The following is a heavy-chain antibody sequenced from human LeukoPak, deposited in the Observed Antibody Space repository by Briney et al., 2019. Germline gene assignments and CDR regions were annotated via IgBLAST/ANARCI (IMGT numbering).Heavy chain of an antibody. CDR2: ISGSGGST. V-gene: IGHV3-23*01. D-gene: IGHD3-3*01. J-gene: IGHJ4*02. CDR3: ASNGRDFWSGPFDY. CDR1: GFTFSSYA. Sequence: PGGSLRLSCAASGFTFSSYAMGWLRQAPGKGLEWVSAISGSGGSTYYADSVKGRFTISRDNSKNTLYLQMNSLRAEDTAVYYCASNGRDFWSGPFDYWGQGTLVTVSS.